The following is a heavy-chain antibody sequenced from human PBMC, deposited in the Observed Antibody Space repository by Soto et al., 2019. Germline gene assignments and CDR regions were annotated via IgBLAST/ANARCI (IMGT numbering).Heavy chain of an antibody. Sequence: LSETLSLTCTVSGGSISSGGYYWSWIRQHPGKGLEWIGYIYYSGSTYYNPSLKSRVTISVDTSKNQFSLKLSSVTAADTAVYYCARVSPYYGSGSSFDYWGQGTLVTVSS. CDR1: GGSISSGGYY. V-gene: IGHV4-31*03. J-gene: IGHJ4*02. D-gene: IGHD3-10*01. CDR3: ARVSPYYGSGSSFDY. CDR2: IYYSGST.